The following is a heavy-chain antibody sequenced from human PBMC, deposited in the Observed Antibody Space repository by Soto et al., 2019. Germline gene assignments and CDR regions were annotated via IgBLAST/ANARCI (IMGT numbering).Heavy chain of an antibody. Sequence: ASVKVSCKASGYTITCCAMHWVRQAPGQRPEWMGWINAGDGDTKYSQNFQGRLTIIRDTSANTVYMELSSLRSEDTAVYYCARDLGSSGYSVQGYWGQGTLVTVSS. CDR2: INAGDGDT. J-gene: IGHJ4*02. D-gene: IGHD3-22*01. CDR1: GYTITCCA. V-gene: IGHV1-3*01. CDR3: ARDLGSSGYSVQGY.